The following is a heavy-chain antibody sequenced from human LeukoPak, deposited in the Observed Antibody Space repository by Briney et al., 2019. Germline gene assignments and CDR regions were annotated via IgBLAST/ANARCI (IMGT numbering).Heavy chain of an antibody. CDR1: GFTFSSYW. V-gene: IGHV3-7*01. CDR2: IKQDGSEK. CDR3: ARGLWFGPKPEYFDY. J-gene: IGHJ4*02. D-gene: IGHD3-10*01. Sequence: PGRSLRLSCAASGFTFSSYWMSWVRQAPGKGLEWVANIKQDGSEKYYVDSVKGRFTISRDNAKNSLYLQMNSLRAEDTAVYYCARGLWFGPKPEYFDYWGQGTLVTVSS.